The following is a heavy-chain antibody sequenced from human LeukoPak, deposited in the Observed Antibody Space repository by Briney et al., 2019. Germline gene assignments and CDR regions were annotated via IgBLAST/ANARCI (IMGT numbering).Heavy chain of an antibody. V-gene: IGHV3-7*01. J-gene: IGHJ4*02. CDR1: GFTFSSYW. Sequence: GGSLRLSCAASGFTFSSYWMSWVRQAPGKGLEWVANIKQDGSEKYYVDSVKGRFTISRDNAKNSLYLQMNSLRAEDTAVYYCARDSTVGDYYDSSGYYLDWGQGTLVTVSS. CDR2: IKQDGSEK. D-gene: IGHD3-22*01. CDR3: ARDSTVGDYYDSSGYYLD.